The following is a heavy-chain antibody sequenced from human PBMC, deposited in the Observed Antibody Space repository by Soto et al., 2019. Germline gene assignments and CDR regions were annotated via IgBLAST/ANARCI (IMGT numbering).Heavy chain of an antibody. CDR1: GGTCSSYA. CDR3: VRVVAIPGYPDN. J-gene: IGHJ4*02. Sequence: QVQLVQSGAEVRQPASSVKVSCKTSGGTCSSYAISWVRQAPGQGLEWMGGIVPIVDTSTYAQKFQGRVTITADESTSTVYMELRSLRSDDTAVYYCVRVVAIPGYPDNWGQGTLVTVSS. D-gene: IGHD5-12*01. V-gene: IGHV1-69*12. CDR2: IVPIVDTS.